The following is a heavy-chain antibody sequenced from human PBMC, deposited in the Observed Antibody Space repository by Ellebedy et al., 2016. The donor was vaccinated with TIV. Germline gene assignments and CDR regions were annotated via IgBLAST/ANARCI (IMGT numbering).Heavy chain of an antibody. CDR1: EFTVGSNY. CDR3: ATESFNDVDLKIWGVFNM. Sequence: GGSLRLSCAASEFTVGSNYMTWVREAPGRGLEWVSVISTGLSTHYADSVKGRFTVSRADSKNTLHLQMHSLRAEDTAVYYCATESFNDVDLKIWGVFNMWGQGTMVTVSS. CDR2: ISTGLST. J-gene: IGHJ3*02. D-gene: IGHD1-1*01. V-gene: IGHV3-66*01.